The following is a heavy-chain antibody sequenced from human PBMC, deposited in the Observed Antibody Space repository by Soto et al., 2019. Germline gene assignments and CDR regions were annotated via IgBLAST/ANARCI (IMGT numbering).Heavy chain of an antibody. V-gene: IGHV4-39*01. CDR1: GGSISSSSYY. J-gene: IGHJ6*02. Sequence: SETLSLTCTVSGGSISSSSYYWGWIRQPPGKGLEWIGSIYYSGSTYYSPSLKSRVTISVDTSKNQFSLKLSSVTAADTAVYYCARRSSRGYYYYYGMDVWGEGTTVTVS. CDR2: IYYSGST. D-gene: IGHD6-13*01. CDR3: ARRSSRGYYYYYGMDV.